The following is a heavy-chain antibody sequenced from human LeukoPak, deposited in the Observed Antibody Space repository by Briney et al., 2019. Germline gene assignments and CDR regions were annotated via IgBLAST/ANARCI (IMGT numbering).Heavy chain of an antibody. CDR2: IYYHGST. V-gene: IGHV4-61*01. CDR1: GDPISSYSNY. CDR3: AREYSAFDY. Sequence: PSETLSLTCTVSGDPISSYSNYKWSWIRQPPGKGLEWIGYIYYHGSTNYNPSLMSRVTFSLDTSKNQSSLKLSSVTAADTAVYYCAREYSAFDYWGQGTLVTVSS. D-gene: IGHD6-13*01. J-gene: IGHJ4*02.